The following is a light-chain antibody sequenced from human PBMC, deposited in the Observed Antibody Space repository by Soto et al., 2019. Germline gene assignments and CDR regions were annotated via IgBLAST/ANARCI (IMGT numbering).Light chain of an antibody. CDR2: KAS. J-gene: IGKJ2*01. Sequence: DIQMTQSPSTLSASVGDRVTITCRASQSISSWLAWYQQKPGKAPKLLIYKASSLESGVPSRSSGSGSGTEFTLTISSLQPDDFATYYCQQYNSYPMYTFGQGTKVDI. V-gene: IGKV1-5*03. CDR3: QQYNSYPMYT. CDR1: QSISSW.